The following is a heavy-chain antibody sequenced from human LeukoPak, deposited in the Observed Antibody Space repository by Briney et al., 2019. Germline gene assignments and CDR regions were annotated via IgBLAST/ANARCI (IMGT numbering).Heavy chain of an antibody. J-gene: IGHJ4*02. D-gene: IGHD3-10*01. Sequence: SETLSLTCTVSGGSISSYYWSWIRQPAGKGLEWIGRIYTSGSTNYNPSLKSRVTMSVDTSKNQFSLKLSSVTAADTAVYYCARVGYYGSGSYYKVLGFDYWGQGTLVTVSS. CDR2: IYTSGST. CDR3: ARVGYYGSGSYYKVLGFDY. CDR1: GGSISSYY. V-gene: IGHV4-4*07.